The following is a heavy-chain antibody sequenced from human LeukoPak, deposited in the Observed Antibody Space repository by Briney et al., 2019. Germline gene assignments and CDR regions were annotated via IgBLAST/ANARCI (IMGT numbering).Heavy chain of an antibody. D-gene: IGHD2-2*01. Sequence: GGSLRLSCAASGFTFSSYAMSWVRQAPGKGLEWVSAISGSGGSTYYADSVKGRFTISRDNSKNTLYLQMNSLRAEDTAVYYCARATYCSSTSCYHYYYYGMDVWGQGTTVTVSS. V-gene: IGHV3-23*01. J-gene: IGHJ6*02. CDR2: ISGSGGST. CDR3: ARATYCSSTSCYHYYYYGMDV. CDR1: GFTFSSYA.